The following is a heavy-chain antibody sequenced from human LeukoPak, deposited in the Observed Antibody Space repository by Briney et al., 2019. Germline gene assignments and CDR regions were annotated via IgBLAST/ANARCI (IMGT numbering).Heavy chain of an antibody. V-gene: IGHV3-23*01. CDR2: ISDSGDNT. Sequence: GGSLRLSCVASGFTFSSYAMNWVRQAPGKGLEWVSTISDSGDNTYYADSVKGRFTISRDNSKNTLYLQMNSLRAEDTAVYYCAKANSITIFGVISPVDYWGQGTLVTVSS. J-gene: IGHJ4*02. CDR3: AKANSITIFGVISPVDY. D-gene: IGHD3-3*01. CDR1: GFTFSSYA.